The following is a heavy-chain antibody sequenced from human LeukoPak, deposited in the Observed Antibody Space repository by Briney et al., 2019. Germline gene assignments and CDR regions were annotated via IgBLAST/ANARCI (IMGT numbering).Heavy chain of an antibody. Sequence: ASVKVSCKASGYTFTSYGISWVRQAPGQGLEWMGWISAYNGNTNYAQKLQGRVTMTTDTSTSTAYMELRSLRSDDTAVYYCARLVTGTTGYYYYYMDVWGKGTTVTVSS. V-gene: IGHV1-18*01. J-gene: IGHJ6*03. D-gene: IGHD1-7*01. CDR1: GYTFTSYG. CDR2: ISAYNGNT. CDR3: ARLVTGTTGYYYYYMDV.